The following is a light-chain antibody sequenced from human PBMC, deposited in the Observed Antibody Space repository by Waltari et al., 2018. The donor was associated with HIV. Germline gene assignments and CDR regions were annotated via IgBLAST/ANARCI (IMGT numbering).Light chain of an antibody. Sequence: SYELTQPPSVSVSPGQTARITCSGDVLPQQYAYWYQQKPGQAPVVVISKDSERPSGIPERFSGSSSGTTVTLTISGVQAEDEADYYCQSADSSGTYAVFGGGTQLTVL. CDR2: KDS. CDR3: QSADSSGTYAV. V-gene: IGLV3-25*03. J-gene: IGLJ7*01. CDR1: VLPQQY.